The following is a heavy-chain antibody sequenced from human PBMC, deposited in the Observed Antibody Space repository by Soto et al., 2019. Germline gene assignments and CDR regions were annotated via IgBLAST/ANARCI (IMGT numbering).Heavy chain of an antibody. Sequence: QVQLVESGGGVVQPGRSLRLSCAASGFTFSSYAMHWVRLAPGKGLEWVAVISYDGSNKYYADSVKGRFTISRDNSKNTLYLQMNSLRAEDTAVYYCARESDIVATNPTFDYWGQGTLVTVSS. CDR1: GFTFSSYA. D-gene: IGHD5-12*01. CDR2: ISYDGSNK. V-gene: IGHV3-30-3*01. CDR3: ARESDIVATNPTFDY. J-gene: IGHJ4*02.